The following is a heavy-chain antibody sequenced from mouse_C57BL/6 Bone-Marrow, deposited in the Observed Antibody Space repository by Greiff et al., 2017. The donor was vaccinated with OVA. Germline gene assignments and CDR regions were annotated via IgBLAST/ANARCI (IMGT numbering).Heavy chain of an antibody. D-gene: IGHD4-1*01. J-gene: IGHJ2*01. V-gene: IGHV1-63*01. Sequence: VKLMESGAELVRPGPSVKMSCKASGYTFTNYWIGWAKQRPGHGLEWIGDIYPGGGYTNYNEKFKGKATLTADKSSSTAYMQFSSLTSEDSAIYYCARFSNWALDYWGQGTTLTVSS. CDR2: IYPGGGYT. CDR1: GYTFTNYW. CDR3: ARFSNWALDY.